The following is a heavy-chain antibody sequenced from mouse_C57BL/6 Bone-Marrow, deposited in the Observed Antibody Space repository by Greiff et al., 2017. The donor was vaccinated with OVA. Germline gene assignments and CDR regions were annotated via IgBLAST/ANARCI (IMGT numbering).Heavy chain of an antibody. CDR1: GFTFSDYY. CDR3: ARSYYGDY. V-gene: IGHV5-12*01. CDR2: ISNGGGST. D-gene: IGHD2-10*01. Sequence: EVHLVESGGGLVQPGGSLKLSCAASGFTFSDYYMYWVRQTPEKRLEWVAYISNGGGSTYYPDTVKGRFTISRDNAKNTLYLQMSRLKSEDTAMYYCARSYYGDYWGQGTTLTVSS. J-gene: IGHJ2*01.